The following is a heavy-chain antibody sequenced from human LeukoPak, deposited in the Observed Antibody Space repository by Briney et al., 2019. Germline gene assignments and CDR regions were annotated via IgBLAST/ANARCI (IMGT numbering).Heavy chain of an antibody. Sequence: SQTLSLTCTVSGGSISSGGYSWRWIRQPPGKGLEWIGYIYHSGSTYYNPSLKSRVTISVDRSKNQFSLKLSSVTAADTAVYYCARSRGGSAKLYYFDYWGQGTLVTVSS. V-gene: IGHV4-30-2*01. J-gene: IGHJ4*02. CDR3: ARSRGGSAKLYYFDY. CDR1: GGSISSGGYS. CDR2: IYHSGST. D-gene: IGHD3-16*01.